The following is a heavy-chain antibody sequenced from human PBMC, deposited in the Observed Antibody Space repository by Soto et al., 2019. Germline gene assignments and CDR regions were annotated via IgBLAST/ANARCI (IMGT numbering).Heavy chain of an antibody. CDR1: GFSLSSRT. V-gene: IGHV3-21*01. D-gene: IGHD2-2*02. CDR2: ISSNSDYK. J-gene: IGHJ6*01. CDR3: ARGHCSRSSCYTGGSYYYGMDV. Sequence: EVQLVESGGGLVRPGGSLRLSCAASGFSLSSRTMNWVRQTPGRGLEWVSSISSNSDYKYYADSVKGRFTISRDNAKNSLYLQVNSLRDEDTAVYYCARGHCSRSSCYTGGSYYYGMDVW.